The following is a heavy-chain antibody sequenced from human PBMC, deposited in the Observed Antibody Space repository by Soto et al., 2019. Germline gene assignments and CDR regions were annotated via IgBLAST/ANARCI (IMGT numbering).Heavy chain of an antibody. D-gene: IGHD1-26*01. CDR3: ARPQFSGTYHDTFNI. V-gene: IGHV4-39*02. Sequence: PQKLRDTNSVSGPSMITDRYHVGCIRQPPGKGLEWIGSVYYSENTYYNPSLKSRVTISVDTSKNLFSLKLTSVTAADTAMYYCARPQFSGTYHDTFNIWGQGTMVT. J-gene: IGHJ3*02. CDR2: VYYSENT. CDR1: GPSMITDRYH.